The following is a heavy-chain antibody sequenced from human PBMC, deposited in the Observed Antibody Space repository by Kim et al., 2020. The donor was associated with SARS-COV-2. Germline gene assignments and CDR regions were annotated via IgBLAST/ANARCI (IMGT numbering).Heavy chain of an antibody. CDR3: ARDVYCSGGSCYNRLVY. Sequence: GGSLRLSCAASGFTFSSYSMNWVRQAPGKGLEWVSSISSSSSYIYYADSVKGRFTISRDNAKNSLYRQMNSLGAEDTAVYYCARDVYCSGGSCYNRLVYWGQGTLVSVSS. D-gene: IGHD2-15*01. J-gene: IGHJ4*02. CDR2: ISSSSSYI. CDR1: GFTFSSYS. V-gene: IGHV3-21*01.